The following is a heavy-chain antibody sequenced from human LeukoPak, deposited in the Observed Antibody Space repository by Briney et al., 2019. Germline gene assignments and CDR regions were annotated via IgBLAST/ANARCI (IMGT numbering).Heavy chain of an antibody. J-gene: IGHJ4*02. V-gene: IGHV4-34*01. D-gene: IGHD7-27*01. CDR1: GGSFSGFY. Sequence: SETLSLTCAVSGGSFSGFYWSWIRQPPGKGLEWIGEINQSGSTNYNPSLKSRVSISLDTSKNQFSLKLSSVTAADTAVYYCARRVTGSYFSYWGQGTLVTVSS. CDR3: ARRVTGSYFSY. CDR2: INQSGST.